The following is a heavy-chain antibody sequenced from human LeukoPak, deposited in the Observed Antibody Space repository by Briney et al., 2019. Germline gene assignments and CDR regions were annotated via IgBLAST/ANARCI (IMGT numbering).Heavy chain of an antibody. CDR2: IRTKAYGGTT. Sequence: GSLRLSCTASGFTFGDYDMNWFRQAPGKGLEWVGFIRTKAYGGTTEYAASVKGRFTISRDDSKNIAYLQLSSLKTEDTAMYYCTRGKRHVPVLAAMPSGYYYHGMDVWGQGTTVTVSS. V-gene: IGHV3-49*03. CDR1: GFTFGDYD. CDR3: TRGKRHVPVLAAMPSGYYYHGMDV. J-gene: IGHJ6*02. D-gene: IGHD2-2*01.